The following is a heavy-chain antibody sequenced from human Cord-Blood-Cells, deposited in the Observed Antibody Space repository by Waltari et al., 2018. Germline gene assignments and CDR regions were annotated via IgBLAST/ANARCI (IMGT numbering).Heavy chain of an antibody. CDR2: IKQDGSEK. CDR1: GFTFSSYW. Sequence: EVQLVESGGGLVQPGGSLRLSCAASGFTFSSYWMSWVRQAPGKGLEWVANIKQDGSEKYYVDSVKGRFTISRDNAKNSLYLQMNSLRAEDTAVYYCARDDLYSSSSSYDWYFDLWGRGTLVTVSS. D-gene: IGHD6-13*01. CDR3: ARDDLYSSSSSYDWYFDL. J-gene: IGHJ2*01. V-gene: IGHV3-7*01.